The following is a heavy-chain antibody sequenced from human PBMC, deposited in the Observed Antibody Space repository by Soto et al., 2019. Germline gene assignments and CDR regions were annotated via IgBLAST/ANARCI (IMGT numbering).Heavy chain of an antibody. Sequence: GSLRLSCAASGFTFSSYGMHWVRQAPGKGLEWVAVISYDGSNKYYADSVKGRFTISRDNSKNTLYLQMNSLRAEDTAVYYCAKLSRRGVADAFDIWGQGTMVTVSS. J-gene: IGHJ3*02. V-gene: IGHV3-30*18. CDR2: ISYDGSNK. D-gene: IGHD2-15*01. CDR1: GFTFSSYG. CDR3: AKLSRRGVADAFDI.